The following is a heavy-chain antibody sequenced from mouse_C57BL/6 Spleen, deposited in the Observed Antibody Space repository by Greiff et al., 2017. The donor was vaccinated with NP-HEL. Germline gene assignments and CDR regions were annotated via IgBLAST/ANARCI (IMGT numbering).Heavy chain of an antibody. J-gene: IGHJ4*01. D-gene: IGHD2-1*01. CDR3: ARTGGNYVSTAMDY. Sequence: EVQLVESGPELVKPGASVKISCKASGYSFTGYYMNWVKQSPEKSLEWIGEINPSTGGTTYNQKFKAKATLTVDKSSSTAYMQLKSLTSEDSAVYYCARTGGNYVSTAMDYWGQGTSVTVSS. CDR1: GYSFTGYY. V-gene: IGHV1-42*01. CDR2: INPSTGGT.